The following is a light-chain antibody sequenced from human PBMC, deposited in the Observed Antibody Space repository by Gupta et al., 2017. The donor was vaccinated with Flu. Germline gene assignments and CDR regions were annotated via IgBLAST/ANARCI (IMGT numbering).Light chain of an antibody. CDR3: QQYYSSPRT. Sequence: NCKSNQSLLYSANKKDFLGWYQQKPGQPPKLLIYWASTRESGVPDRFSGSGSETDFTLTISNLQAEDVATYYCQQYYSSPRTFGPGTRVEIK. CDR1: QSLLYSANKKDF. CDR2: WAS. V-gene: IGKV4-1*01. J-gene: IGKJ1*01.